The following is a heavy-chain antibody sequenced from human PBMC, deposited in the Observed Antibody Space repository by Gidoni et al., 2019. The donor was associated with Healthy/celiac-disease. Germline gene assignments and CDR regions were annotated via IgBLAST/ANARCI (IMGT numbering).Heavy chain of an antibody. Sequence: QMQLVQSGPEGKKPGTSVKVSCKASGFTFTSSAVQWVRQARGQRLEWIGWIVVGSGNTNYAQKFQERVTITRDMSTSTAYMELSSLRSEDTAVYYCAARSPYSSGWFYGMDVWGQGTTVTVSS. D-gene: IGHD6-19*01. V-gene: IGHV1-58*01. CDR2: IVVGSGNT. CDR3: AARSPYSSGWFYGMDV. J-gene: IGHJ6*02. CDR1: GFTFTSSA.